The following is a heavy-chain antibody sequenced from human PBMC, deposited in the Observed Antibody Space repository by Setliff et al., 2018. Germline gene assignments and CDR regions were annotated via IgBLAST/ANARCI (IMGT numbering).Heavy chain of an antibody. CDR1: GGTFRSYG. Sequence: ASVKVSCKASGGTFRSYGISWVRQAPGQGLEWMGRTIPSFGSTNYAQKFQDRVTIITDESTSTAYMELSSLRTEDTAAYYCAREGVDTRSSTDYRYYMDVWGKGTTVTVSS. V-gene: IGHV1-69*05. D-gene: IGHD5-18*01. J-gene: IGHJ6*03. CDR2: TIPSFGST. CDR3: AREGVDTRSSTDYRYYMDV.